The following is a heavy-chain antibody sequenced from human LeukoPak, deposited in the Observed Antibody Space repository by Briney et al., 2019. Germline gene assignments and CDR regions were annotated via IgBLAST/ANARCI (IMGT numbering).Heavy chain of an antibody. J-gene: IGHJ3*02. V-gene: IGHV4-4*07. CDR2: IYTSGST. D-gene: IGHD3-3*01. CDR3: ARVYYDFWSGYYLGAFDI. Sequence: SETLSLTCTVSGGSISSYYWSWLRQPAGKGLEGIGRIYTSGSTNYNPSLKSRVTMSVDTSKDQFSLKLSSVTAADTAVYYCARVYYDFWSGYYLGAFDIWGQGTTVTVSS. CDR1: GGSISSYY.